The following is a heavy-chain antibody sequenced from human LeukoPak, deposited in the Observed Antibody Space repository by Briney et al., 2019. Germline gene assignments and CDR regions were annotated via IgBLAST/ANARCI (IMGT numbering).Heavy chain of an antibody. D-gene: IGHD1-26*01. V-gene: IGHV4-38-2*02. J-gene: IGHJ4*02. CDR2: IYHSGST. CDR1: GGSISSYY. CDR3: ARLGGGLDY. Sequence: SKTLSLTCTVSGGSISSYYWRWIQQPPGKGLEWIGSIYHSGSTYYNPSLKSRVTISVDTSKNQFSLKLSSVTAADTAVYYCARLGGGLDYWGQGTLVTVSS.